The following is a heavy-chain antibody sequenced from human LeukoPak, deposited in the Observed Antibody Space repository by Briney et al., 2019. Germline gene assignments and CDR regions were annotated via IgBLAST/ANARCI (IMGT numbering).Heavy chain of an antibody. CDR3: ARERISMIRGVITTSYFDY. CDR1: GFTFSDYA. Sequence: PGGSLRLSCAASGFTFSDYAMNWVRQAPGKGLEWVSYITTTGSTIYYADSVKGRFTISRDNAKNTLFLQMNSLRPEDTAVYYCARERISMIRGVITTSYFDYWGQGTLVTVSS. CDR2: ITTTGSTI. D-gene: IGHD3-10*01. J-gene: IGHJ4*02. V-gene: IGHV3-48*01.